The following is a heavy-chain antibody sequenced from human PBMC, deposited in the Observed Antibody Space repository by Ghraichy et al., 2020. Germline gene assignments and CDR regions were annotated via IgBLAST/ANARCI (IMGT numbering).Heavy chain of an antibody. J-gene: IGHJ4*02. D-gene: IGHD1-1*01. CDR1: GGSISSSSYY. CDR2: IYYSGST. CDR3: ARHSRVLNWNGLDYFDY. Sequence: SETLSLTCTVSGGSISSSSYYWGWIRQPPGKGLEWIGSIYYSGSTYYNPSLKSRVTISVDTSKNQFSLKLSSVTAADTAVYYCARHSRVLNWNGLDYFDYWGQGTLVTVSS. V-gene: IGHV4-39*01.